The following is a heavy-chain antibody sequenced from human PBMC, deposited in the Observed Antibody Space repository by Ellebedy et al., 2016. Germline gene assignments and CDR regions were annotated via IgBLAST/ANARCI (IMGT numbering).Heavy chain of an antibody. D-gene: IGHD1-1*01. V-gene: IGHV3-33*08. CDR3: ARDEELDWYFDL. J-gene: IGHJ2*01. Sequence: GESLKISXAASGFTFTTYSMIWVRQAPGKGLEWVAVIWHDGTNKYYADSVKGRFTISRDNSKSTLHLQMNSLRAEDTAVYYCARDEELDWYFDLWGRGTLVTVSS. CDR1: GFTFTTYS. CDR2: IWHDGTNK.